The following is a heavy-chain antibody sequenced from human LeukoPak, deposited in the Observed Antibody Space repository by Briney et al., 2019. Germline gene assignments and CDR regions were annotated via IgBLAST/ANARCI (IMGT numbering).Heavy chain of an antibody. CDR1: GFTFSSYA. CDR3: AKARFLLAYYFDY. CDR2: ISGSGGST. D-gene: IGHD3-3*01. J-gene: IGHJ4*02. V-gene: IGHV3-23*01. Sequence: GGSLRLSCAASGFTFSSYAMSWVRQAPWKGLEWVSAISGSGGSTYYADSVKGRFTISRDNSKNTLYLQMNSLGAEDTAVYYCAKARFLLAYYFDYWGQGTLVTVSS.